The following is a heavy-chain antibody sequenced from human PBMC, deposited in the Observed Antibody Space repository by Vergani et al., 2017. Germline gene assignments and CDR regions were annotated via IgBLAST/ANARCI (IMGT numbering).Heavy chain of an antibody. CDR1: GSSISSYY. J-gene: IGHJ6*02. V-gene: IGHV4-59*01. Sequence: QVQLQESGPGLVKPSETLSLTCTVSGSSISSYYWSWIRQPPGKGLEWIGYIYYSGSTNYNPSLKSRVTISVDTSKNQFSLKLSSVTAADTAVYYCARASGSGWYLDYYYGMDVWGQGTTVTVSS. CDR3: ARASGSGWYLDYYYGMDV. D-gene: IGHD6-19*01. CDR2: IYYSGST.